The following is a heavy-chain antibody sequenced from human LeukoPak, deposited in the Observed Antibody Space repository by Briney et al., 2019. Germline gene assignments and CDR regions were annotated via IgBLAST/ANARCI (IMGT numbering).Heavy chain of an antibody. J-gene: IGHJ4*02. V-gene: IGHV5-51*01. CDR2: TYPGDSDT. CDR1: GYRFTNYW. D-gene: IGHD1-1*01. Sequence: GESLKISFKGSGYRFTNYWIGWVRQMPGKGLEWMGITYPGDSDTRYSPSFQGQVTISVDKSISTAHLQWSSLKASDTAMYYCARRTTGTKWFGYWGQGTLVTVSS. CDR3: ARRTTGTKWFGY.